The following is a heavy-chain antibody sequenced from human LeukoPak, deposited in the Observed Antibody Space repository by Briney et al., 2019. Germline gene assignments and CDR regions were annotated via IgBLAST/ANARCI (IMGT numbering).Heavy chain of an antibody. CDR2: INHSGST. V-gene: IGHV4-34*01. CDR1: GGSFSGYY. J-gene: IGHJ6*02. Sequence: PSETLSLTCAVYGGSFSGYYWSWIRQPPGKGLEWIGEINHSGSTNYNPSLKSRVTISVDTSKNQFSLKLSSVTAADTAVYYCARGRRINGMDVWGQGTTVTASS. D-gene: IGHD1-14*01. CDR3: ARGRRINGMDV.